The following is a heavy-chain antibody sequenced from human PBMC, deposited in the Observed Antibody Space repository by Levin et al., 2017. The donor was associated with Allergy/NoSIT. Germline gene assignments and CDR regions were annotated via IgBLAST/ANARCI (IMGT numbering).Heavy chain of an antibody. V-gene: IGHV4-4*02. CDR1: GGSISSSNW. CDR2: IYHSGST. J-gene: IGHJ6*03. Sequence: SETLSLTCAVSGGSISSSNWWSWVRQPPGKGLEWIGEIYHSGSTNYNPSLKSRVTISVDKSKNQFSLKLSSVTAADTAVYYCARGGRGYNWNYYYYYMDVWGKGTTVTVSS. D-gene: IGHD1-20*01. CDR3: ARGGRGYNWNYYYYYMDV.